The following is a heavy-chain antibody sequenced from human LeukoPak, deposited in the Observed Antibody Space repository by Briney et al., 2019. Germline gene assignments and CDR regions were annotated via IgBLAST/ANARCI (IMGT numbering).Heavy chain of an antibody. CDR2: INHSGST. CDR3: ARGDGAAAGKGLDY. V-gene: IGHV4-34*01. J-gene: IGHJ4*02. Sequence: SETLSLTCAVYGESFSGYYWNWIRQPPGKGLEWIGEINHSGSTNYNPSLKSRVTISVDTSKNQFSLKLSSVTSADTAVYYCARGDGAAAGKGLDYWGQGTLVTVSS. CDR1: GESFSGYY. D-gene: IGHD6-13*01.